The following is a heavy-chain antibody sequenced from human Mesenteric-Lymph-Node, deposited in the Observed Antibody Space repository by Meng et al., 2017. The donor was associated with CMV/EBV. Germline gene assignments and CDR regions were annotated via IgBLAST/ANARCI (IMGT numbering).Heavy chain of an antibody. CDR2: ISAYNSNT. V-gene: IGHV1-18*01. Sequence: ASVKVSCKASGYTFNTSGIAWVRQAPGQGLEWMGRISAYNSNTKYAQSVQGRVTMTTDKSTNTAYMELRSLRSDDTAVYYCARDRETYSSGWSPVEYWGQGTVVTVSS. CDR3: ARDRETYSSGWSPVEY. D-gene: IGHD6-19*01. J-gene: IGHJ4*02. CDR1: GYTFNTSG.